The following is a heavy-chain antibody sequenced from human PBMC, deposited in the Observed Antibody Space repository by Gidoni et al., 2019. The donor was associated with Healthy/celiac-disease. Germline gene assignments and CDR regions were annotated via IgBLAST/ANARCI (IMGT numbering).Heavy chain of an antibody. J-gene: IGHJ6*02. CDR1: GYTFTGYF. CDR2: INPNSGGT. V-gene: IGHV1-2*02. Sequence: QLQLVQSGAAVKKPGASVKVSCKASGYTFTGYFLHWVRQAPGQGLEWMGWINPNSGGTNYAQKFQGRVTMTRDTSISTAYMELSRLRSDDTAVYYCARDLVVVAATGRPYYYDGMDVWGQGTTVTVSS. CDR3: ARDLVVVAATGRPYYYDGMDV. D-gene: IGHD2-15*01.